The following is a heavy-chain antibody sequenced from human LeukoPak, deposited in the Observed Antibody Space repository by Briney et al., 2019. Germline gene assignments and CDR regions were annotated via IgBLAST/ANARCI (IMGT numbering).Heavy chain of an antibody. J-gene: IGHJ5*02. Sequence: PGGSLRLSCAASGFTSSSYWMSWVRQAPGKGLEWVANIKQDGSEKYYVGSVKGRFTISRDNAKNSLYLQMNSLRAEDTAVYYCARGPVVWFGESPHWFDPWGQGTLVTVSS. D-gene: IGHD3-10*01. CDR2: IKQDGSEK. CDR3: ARGPVVWFGESPHWFDP. CDR1: GFTSSSYW. V-gene: IGHV3-7*01.